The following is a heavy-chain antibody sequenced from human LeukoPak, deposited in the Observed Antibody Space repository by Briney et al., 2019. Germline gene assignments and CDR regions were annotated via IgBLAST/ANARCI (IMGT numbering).Heavy chain of an antibody. V-gene: IGHV4-34*01. CDR1: GGSFSGYY. Sequence: SETLSLTCAVYGGSFSGYYWSWIRQPPGKGLEWIGEINHSGSTNYNPSLKSRVTISVDTSKNQFSLKLSSVTAADTAVYYCARVLGYSYRTKLEDYWGQGTLVTVSS. CDR2: INHSGST. CDR3: ARVLGYSYRTKLEDY. D-gene: IGHD5-18*01. J-gene: IGHJ4*02.